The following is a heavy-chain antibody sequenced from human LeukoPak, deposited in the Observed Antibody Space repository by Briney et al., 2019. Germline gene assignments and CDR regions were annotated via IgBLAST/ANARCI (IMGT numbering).Heavy chain of an antibody. CDR2: ISYDGSNK. CDR3: ARVAVAGTPEFDY. CDR1: GFTFSSYA. J-gene: IGHJ4*02. D-gene: IGHD6-19*01. V-gene: IGHV3-30-3*01. Sequence: GRSLGLSCAASGFTFSSYAMHWVRQAPGKGLEWVAVISYDGSNKYYADSVKGRFTISRDNSKNTLYLQMNSLRAEDTAVYYCARVAVAGTPEFDYWGQGTLVTVSS.